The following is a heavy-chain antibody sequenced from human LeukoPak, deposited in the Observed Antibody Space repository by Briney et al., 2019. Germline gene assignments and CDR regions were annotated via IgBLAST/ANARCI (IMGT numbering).Heavy chain of an antibody. CDR2: INSDATST. J-gene: IGHJ4*02. D-gene: IGHD6-19*01. CDR3: ARSIAVAGYYFDY. V-gene: IGHV3-74*01. CDR1: GFMLNSTW. Sequence: GGSLRLSCAASGFMLNSTWMHWVRQAPGKGLVWVSRINSDATSTSYADSVRGRLTISRDDAKNTMYLQMNSLRAEDTAMYYCARSIAVAGYYFDYWGQGTLVTVSS.